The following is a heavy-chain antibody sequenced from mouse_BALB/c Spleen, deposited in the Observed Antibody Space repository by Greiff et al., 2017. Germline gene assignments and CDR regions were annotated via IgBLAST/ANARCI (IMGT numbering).Heavy chain of an antibody. Sequence: EVKLVESGPCLVKPSQTLSLTCSVTGDSITSGYWNWIRKFPGNKLEYMGYISYSGSTYYNPSLKSRISITRDTSKNQYYLQLNSVTTEDTATYYCARGDSSGIYAMDYWGQGTSVTVSS. CDR2: ISYSGST. CDR1: GDSITSGY. J-gene: IGHJ4*01. CDR3: ARGDSSGIYAMDY. D-gene: IGHD3-2*01. V-gene: IGHV3-8*02.